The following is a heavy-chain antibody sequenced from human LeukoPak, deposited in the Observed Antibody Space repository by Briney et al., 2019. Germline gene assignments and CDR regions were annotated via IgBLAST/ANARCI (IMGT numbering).Heavy chain of an antibody. D-gene: IGHD3-10*01. Sequence: SETLSLTCTVSGGSISSYYWSWIRQPAGKGLEWIGRIYTSGRSNYNPSLKSRVTISVDTSKNQFSLKLSSVTAADTAVYYCARANYYGSGSYLYYYYYMDVWGKGTTVTVSS. V-gene: IGHV4-4*07. CDR3: ARANYYGSGSYLYYYYYMDV. J-gene: IGHJ6*03. CDR2: IYTSGRS. CDR1: GGSISSYY.